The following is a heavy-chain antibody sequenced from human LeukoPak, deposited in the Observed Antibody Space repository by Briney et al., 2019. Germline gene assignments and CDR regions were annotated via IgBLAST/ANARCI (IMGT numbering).Heavy chain of an antibody. CDR1: GFTFSSSV. V-gene: IGHV3-23*01. D-gene: IGHD3-9*01. CDR3: AKLPTGYPNWFDP. CDR2: ISGNGGST. J-gene: IGHJ5*02. Sequence: PGGSLRLSCAASGFTFSSSVMSWVRQAPGKGLEWVSAISGNGGSTYYADSVTGRFTISRDNSKNTLYLQMNSLRAEDTALYYCAKLPTGYPNWFDPWGQGTLVTVSS.